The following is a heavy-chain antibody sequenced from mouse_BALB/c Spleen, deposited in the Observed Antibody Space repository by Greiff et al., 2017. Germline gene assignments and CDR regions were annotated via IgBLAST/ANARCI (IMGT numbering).Heavy chain of an antibody. CDR3: ARDEGYYDYDWFAY. V-gene: IGHV5-6-3*01. J-gene: IGHJ3*01. CDR2: INSNGGST. D-gene: IGHD2-4*01. CDR1: GFTFSSYG. Sequence: EVQVVESGGGLVQPGGSLKLSCAASGFTFSSYGMSWVRQTPDKRLELVATINSNGGSTYYPDSVKGRFTISRDNAKNTLYLQMSSLKSEDTAMYYCARDEGYYDYDWFAYWGQGTLVTVSA.